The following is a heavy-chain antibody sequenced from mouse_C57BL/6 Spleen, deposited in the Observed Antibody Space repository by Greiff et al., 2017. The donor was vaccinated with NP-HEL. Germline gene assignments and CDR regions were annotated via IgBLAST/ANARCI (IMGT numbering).Heavy chain of an antibody. D-gene: IGHD1-1*01. CDR2: IYPGDGDT. V-gene: IGHV1-82*01. CDR3: AREDYYGSSSY. Sequence: QVQLQQSGPELVKPGASVKISCKASGYAFSSSWMNWVKQRPGKGLEWIGRIYPGDGDTNYNGKFKGKATLTADKSSSTAYMQLSSLTSEDSAVYFCAREDYYGSSSYWGQGTTLTVSS. J-gene: IGHJ2*01. CDR1: GYAFSSSW.